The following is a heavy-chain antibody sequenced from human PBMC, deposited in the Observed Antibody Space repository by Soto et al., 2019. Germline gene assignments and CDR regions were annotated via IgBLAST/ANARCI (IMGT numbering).Heavy chain of an antibody. V-gene: IGHV5-51*01. J-gene: IGHJ3*02. CDR2: IYPGDSDT. D-gene: IGHD1-7*01. Sequence: GESLKISCKGSGYIFTSYWIGWVRQMPGKGLEWMGIIYPGDSDTRYSPSFQGQVTISADKSISTAYLQWSSLKASDTAMYYCARKYKWKYVGAFDIWGQRKMVPVSS. CDR1: GYIFTSYW. CDR3: ARKYKWKYVGAFDI.